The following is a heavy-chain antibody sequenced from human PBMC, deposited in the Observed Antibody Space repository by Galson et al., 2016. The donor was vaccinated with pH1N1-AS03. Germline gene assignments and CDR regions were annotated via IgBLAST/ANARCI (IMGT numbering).Heavy chain of an antibody. CDR3: AAWGYRSGTHGLDV. V-gene: IGHV3-13*01. Sequence: SLRLSCAASELTLSNYDMHWVRQAPGKVLEWISILAAVGDTNYAGSVKGRFTISIENDKNSLHLQMTSLTADYTAVYYCAAWGYRSGTHGLDVWGKGTTVTVSS. CDR1: ELTLSNYD. D-gene: IGHD5-12*01. J-gene: IGHJ6*04. CDR2: LAAVGDT.